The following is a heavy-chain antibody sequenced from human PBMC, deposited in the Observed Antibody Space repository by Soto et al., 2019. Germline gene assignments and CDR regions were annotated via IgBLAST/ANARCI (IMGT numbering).Heavy chain of an antibody. Sequence: VQLVQSGAEVKKPWSSVKLSCKASGDTFNRYTISWVRQAPGQGLEWMGGIIPIFGTANYAQKFQGRVAIIADESTSAAYMELRSLRSEDTAVYYCALWGFRDGNNSKYNYSGMDVWGQGTTVTVSS. V-gene: IGHV1-69*01. D-gene: IGHD1-1*01. J-gene: IGHJ6*02. CDR1: GDTFNRYT. CDR3: ALWGFRDGNNSKYNYSGMDV. CDR2: IIPIFGTA.